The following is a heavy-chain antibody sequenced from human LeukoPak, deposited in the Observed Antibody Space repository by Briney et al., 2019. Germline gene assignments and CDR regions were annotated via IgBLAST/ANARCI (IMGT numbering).Heavy chain of an antibody. CDR3: ARESVLLWFGEVERGYYFDY. D-gene: IGHD3-10*01. Sequence: GGSLRLSCAASGLTFSSYGMHWVRQAPGKGLEWVAVIWYDGSNKYYADSVKGRFTISRDNSKNTLYLQMNILRAEDTAVYYCARESVLLWFGEVERGYYFDYWGQGTLVTVSS. J-gene: IGHJ4*02. V-gene: IGHV3-33*01. CDR1: GLTFSSYG. CDR2: IWYDGSNK.